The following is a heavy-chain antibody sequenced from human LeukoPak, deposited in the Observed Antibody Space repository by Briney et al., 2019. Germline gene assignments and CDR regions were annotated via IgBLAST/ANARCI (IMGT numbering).Heavy chain of an antibody. Sequence: ASVTVSCKASGYTFNGYYMHWVGQAPGQGLEWMGWINPNSGGTNYAQKFQDRVTMTRDTSISTAYMELSRLRSDDTAVYYCARGSTMVQGGDYWGQGTLVTVSS. CDR2: INPNSGGT. CDR1: GYTFNGYY. V-gene: IGHV1-2*02. D-gene: IGHD3-10*01. CDR3: ARGSTMVQGGDY. J-gene: IGHJ4*02.